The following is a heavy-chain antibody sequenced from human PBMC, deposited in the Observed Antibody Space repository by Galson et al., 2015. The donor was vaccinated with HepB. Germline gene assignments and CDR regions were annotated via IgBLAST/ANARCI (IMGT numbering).Heavy chain of an antibody. CDR3: AREMATIGHYYYYGMDV. V-gene: IGHV1-3*01. J-gene: IGHJ6*02. D-gene: IGHD5-24*01. Sequence: SVKVSCKASGYTFTSYAMHWVRQAPGQRLEWMGWINAGNGNTKYSQKFQGRVTITRDTSASTAYMELSSLRSEDTAVYYCAREMATIGHYYYYGMDVWGQGTTVTVSS. CDR2: INAGNGNT. CDR1: GYTFTSYA.